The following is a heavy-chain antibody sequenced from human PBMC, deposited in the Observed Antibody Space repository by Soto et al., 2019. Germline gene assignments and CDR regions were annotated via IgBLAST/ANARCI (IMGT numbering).Heavy chain of an antibody. CDR1: GFTFSSYW. D-gene: IGHD2-21*02. CDR3: VCFECGRTAVVTAMEANGY. Sequence: VQLVASGGGLVQPGGSLRLSCAASGFTFSSYWMHWVRQGPGKGLVWVSRVNSDESTTSYADPVKGRFTISRDNAKNTLYLQMSNLRVEDTALYYCVCFECGRTAVVTAMEANGYWGQGTLVTVSS. CDR2: VNSDESTT. J-gene: IGHJ4*02. V-gene: IGHV3-74*01.